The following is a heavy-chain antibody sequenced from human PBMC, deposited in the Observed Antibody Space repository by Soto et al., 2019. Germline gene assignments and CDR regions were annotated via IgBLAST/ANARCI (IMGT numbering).Heavy chain of an antibody. Sequence: GGSLRLSFAASGFTFSSYAMSWVRQAPGKGLEWVSAISGSGGSTYYADSVKGRFTISRENSKNSLYLQMNSLSAEETAVYYCARDKPARSHXWGQVTLFTVSX. D-gene: IGHD6-6*01. CDR2: ISGSGGST. J-gene: IGHJ4*02. CDR1: GFTFSSYA. V-gene: IGHV3-23*01. CDR3: ARDKPARSHX.